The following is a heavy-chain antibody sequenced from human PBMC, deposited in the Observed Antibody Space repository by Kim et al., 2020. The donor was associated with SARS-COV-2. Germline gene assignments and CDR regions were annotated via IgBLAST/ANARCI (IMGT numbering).Heavy chain of an antibody. V-gene: IGHV3-48*03. J-gene: IGHJ4*02. D-gene: IGHD2-2*01. CDR3: ASPAYCSSVSCYGTDY. Sequence: SGKGRFIISRDNAKNSLYLQMNSLRAEDTAVYYCASPAYCSSVSCYGTDYWGQGTLVTVSS.